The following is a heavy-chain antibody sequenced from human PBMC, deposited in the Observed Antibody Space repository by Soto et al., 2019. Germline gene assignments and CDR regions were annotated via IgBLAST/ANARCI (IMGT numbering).Heavy chain of an antibody. V-gene: IGHV3-23*01. CDR3: AQEEAASFDY. CDR2: ITGSGDNT. Sequence: PGGSLRLSCTASGFAFINYAMSWVRQAPGKGLEWVSGITGSGDNTYYAESVKGRFTISRDNSKNTLFLQMNSLRAEDTALYYCAQEEAASFDYWGQGTLVTVSS. CDR1: GFAFINYA. D-gene: IGHD2-15*01. J-gene: IGHJ4*02.